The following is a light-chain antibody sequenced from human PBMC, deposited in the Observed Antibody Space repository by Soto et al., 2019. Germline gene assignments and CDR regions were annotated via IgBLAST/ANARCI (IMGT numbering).Light chain of an antibody. J-gene: IGKJ1*01. Sequence: IPMTQSPSSLSASVGDRVAIACRASQSISTSLNWYQQKPGKPPKLLVSAASSLQRGVPSRFSGSGSGTDFTLTISSLRPEDFATYYCQHSYSTPWTFGQGTKVEVK. V-gene: IGKV1-39*01. CDR3: QHSYSTPWT. CDR2: AAS. CDR1: QSISTS.